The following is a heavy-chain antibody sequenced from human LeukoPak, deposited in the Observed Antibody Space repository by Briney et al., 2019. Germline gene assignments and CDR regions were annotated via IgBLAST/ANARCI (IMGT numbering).Heavy chain of an antibody. CDR3: ARETWQLVQMRAFDI. V-gene: IGHV4-30-4*01. CDR1: GGSISSGDYY. D-gene: IGHD6-13*01. Sequence: SQTLSLTCTVSGGSISSGDYYWSWIRQPPGKGLEWIGYIYYSGSTYYNPSLKSRVTISVDTSKNQFSLKLSSVTAADTAVYYCARETWQLVQMRAFDIWGQGTMVTVSS. CDR2: IYYSGST. J-gene: IGHJ3*02.